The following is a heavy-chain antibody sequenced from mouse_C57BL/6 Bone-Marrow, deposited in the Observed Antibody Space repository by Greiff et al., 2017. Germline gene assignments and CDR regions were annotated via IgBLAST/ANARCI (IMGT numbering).Heavy chain of an antibody. CDR3: AREDYYSNYYAMDY. CDR2: IYPSDSET. Sequence: QVQLQQPGAELVRPGSSVKLSCKASGYTFTSYWMDWVKQRPGQGLEWIGNIYPSDSETHYNQKFKDKATLTVDKSSSTAYMQLSSLTSEDSAVYYCAREDYYSNYYAMDYWGQGTPVTVSS. J-gene: IGHJ4*01. V-gene: IGHV1-61*01. D-gene: IGHD2-5*01. CDR1: GYTFTSYW.